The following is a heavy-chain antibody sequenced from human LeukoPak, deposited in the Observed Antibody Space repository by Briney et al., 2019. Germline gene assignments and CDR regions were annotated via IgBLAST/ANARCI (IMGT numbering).Heavy chain of an antibody. J-gene: IGHJ4*02. V-gene: IGHV1-2*06. D-gene: IGHD3-22*01. Sequence: ASVNVSCKASGGTFSSYAISWVRQAPGQGLEWMGRINPNSGGTNYAQIFQGRVTMTRDTSISTAYMELSRLRSDDTAVYYCARNYDSSGFSGDYWGQGTLVTVSS. CDR3: ARNYDSSGFSGDY. CDR1: GGTFSSYA. CDR2: INPNSGGT.